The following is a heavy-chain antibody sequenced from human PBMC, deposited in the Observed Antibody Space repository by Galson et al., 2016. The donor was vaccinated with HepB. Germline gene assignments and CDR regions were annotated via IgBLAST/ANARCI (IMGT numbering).Heavy chain of an antibody. V-gene: IGHV3-23*01. CDR2: INGNGRNT. D-gene: IGHD3-9*01. CDR3: ATEGNFDWLTNGHHYMDV. Sequence: SLRLSCAASGFSLSRYGMRWVRQAPGTGLAWVSSINGNGRNTYYADSVKGGFTVSRDNYKNTVHLQMSSLRVEDTAVYYCATEGNFDWLTNGHHYMDVWGKGTTVTVSS. J-gene: IGHJ6*03. CDR1: GFSLSRYG.